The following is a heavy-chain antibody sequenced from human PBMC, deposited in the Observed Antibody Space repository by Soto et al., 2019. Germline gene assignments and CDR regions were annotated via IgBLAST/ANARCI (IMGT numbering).Heavy chain of an antibody. V-gene: IGHV3-48*01. CDR1: GFTFSSYR. Sequence: EVQLVESGGGLVQPGGSLRLSCAASGFTFSSYRMNWVRQAPGKGLEWVSYISSSSSTIYYADSVKGRFTISRDNAKNSLYLQMNSLRAEDTAVYYCARGPYLGFDYWGQGTLVTVSS. J-gene: IGHJ4*02. CDR2: ISSSSSTI. CDR3: ARGPYLGFDY. D-gene: IGHD7-27*01.